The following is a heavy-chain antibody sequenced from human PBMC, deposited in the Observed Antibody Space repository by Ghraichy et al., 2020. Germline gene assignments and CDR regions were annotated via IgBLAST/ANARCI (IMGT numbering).Heavy chain of an antibody. CDR1: GFTFSSYG. V-gene: IGHV3-30*02. Sequence: GGSLRLSCAASGFTFSSYGMHCVRQAPGKGLEWVAFIRYDGSNKYYADSVKGRFTISRDNSKNTLYLQMNSLRAEDTAVYYCAKDKNYGGNSPLDYWGQGTLVTVSS. CDR2: IRYDGSNK. J-gene: IGHJ4*02. D-gene: IGHD4-23*01. CDR3: AKDKNYGGNSPLDY.